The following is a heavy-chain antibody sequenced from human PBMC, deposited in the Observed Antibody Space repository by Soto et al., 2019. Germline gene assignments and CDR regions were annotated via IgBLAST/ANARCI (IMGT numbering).Heavy chain of an antibody. V-gene: IGHV4-59*01. CDR1: GGSISSYF. CDR2: IYYTGST. Sequence: QVQLQESGPGLVKPSETLSLTCTVSGGSISSYFWSWIRQPPGKGLEWIGYIYYTGSTNYNPSLKSRVTISVDTSKNQFSLQLSSVTAADTAVYYCANCNWYFDLWGRGTLVTVSS. CDR3: ANCNWYFDL. J-gene: IGHJ2*01.